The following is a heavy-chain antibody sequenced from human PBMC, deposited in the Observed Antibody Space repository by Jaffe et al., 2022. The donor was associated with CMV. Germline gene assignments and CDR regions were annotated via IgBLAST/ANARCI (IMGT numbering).Heavy chain of an antibody. Sequence: QVQLVESGGGVVQPGRSLRLSCAASGFTFSSYGMHWVRQAPGKGLEWVAVISYDGSNKYYADSVKGRFTISRDNSKNTLYLQMNSLRAEDTAVYYCAKDEDPMKITMVRGVVDYWGQGTLVTVSS. V-gene: IGHV3-30*18. J-gene: IGHJ4*02. CDR1: GFTFSSYG. D-gene: IGHD3-10*01. CDR2: ISYDGSNK. CDR3: AKDEDPMKITMVRGVVDY.